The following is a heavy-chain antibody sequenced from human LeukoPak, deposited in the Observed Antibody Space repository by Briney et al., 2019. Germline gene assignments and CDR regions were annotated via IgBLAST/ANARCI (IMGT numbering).Heavy chain of an antibody. CDR1: GGTFSSYA. J-gene: IGHJ4*02. Sequence: SVKVSCKASGGTFSSYAISWVRQDPGQGLEWMGRIIPILGIANYAQKFQGRVTITADKSTSTAYMELSSLRSEDTAVYYCARGPLAGGDVDYWGQGTLVTVSS. V-gene: IGHV1-69*04. D-gene: IGHD3-16*01. CDR2: IIPILGIA. CDR3: ARGPLAGGDVDY.